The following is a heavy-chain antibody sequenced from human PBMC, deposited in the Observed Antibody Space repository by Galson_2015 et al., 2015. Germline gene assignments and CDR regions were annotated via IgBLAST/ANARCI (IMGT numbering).Heavy chain of an antibody. CDR2: INPNDGST. V-gene: IGHV1-46*01. CDR1: GYTFTSYY. Sequence: SVKVSCKASGYTFTSYYMHWVRQAPGQGLEWMGIINPNDGSTSYAQKFQGRVTMTRDTSTSTIYMELSSLRSEDTAVYYCARGVRGRGVINWFDPWGQGTRVTVSS. CDR3: ARGVRGRGVINWFDP. D-gene: IGHD3-10*01. J-gene: IGHJ5*02.